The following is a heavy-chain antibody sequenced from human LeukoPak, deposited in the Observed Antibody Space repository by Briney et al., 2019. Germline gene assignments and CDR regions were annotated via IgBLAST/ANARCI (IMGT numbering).Heavy chain of an antibody. CDR1: GGSISSYY. V-gene: IGHV4-4*09. CDR3: ARGTARYTTTYYFDY. J-gene: IGHJ4*02. CDR2: IYTSGST. D-gene: IGHD1-1*01. Sequence: PSETLSLTCTVSGGSISSYYWSWIRQPPGKGLEWIGYIYTSGSTNYNPSLKSRVTISVDTSKNQFSLKLSSLTAADTAVFYCARGTARYTTTYYFDYWGQGTLVTVSS.